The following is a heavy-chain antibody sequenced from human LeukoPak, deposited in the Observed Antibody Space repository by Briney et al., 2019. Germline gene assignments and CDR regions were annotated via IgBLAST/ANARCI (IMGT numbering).Heavy chain of an antibody. CDR2: ISGSGGST. D-gene: IGHD6-19*01. CDR3: AKDLGVYSSGWYVDYYYYMDV. V-gene: IGHV3-23*01. Sequence: GGPLRLSCAASGFTFSSYAMSWVRQAPGKGLEWVSAISGSGGSTYYADSVKGRFTISRDNSKNTLYLQMNSLRAEDTAVYYCAKDLGVYSSGWYVDYYYYMDVWGKGTTVTISS. CDR1: GFTFSSYA. J-gene: IGHJ6*03.